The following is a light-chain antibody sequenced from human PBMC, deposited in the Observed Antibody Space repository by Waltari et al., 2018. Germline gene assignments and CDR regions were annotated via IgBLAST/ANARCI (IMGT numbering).Light chain of an antibody. Sequence: QSALTQPVSVSESPGQSITISCTGTSSDVGAYNFVSWYQQHPGKAPKLMIYEVSNRPSGVPSRFSASKSGNTASLAISGLQAEDEADYYCTSFTSRSTWVFGGGTKLTVL. CDR3: TSFTSRSTWV. CDR2: EVS. CDR1: SSDVGAYNF. V-gene: IGLV2-14*01. J-gene: IGLJ3*02.